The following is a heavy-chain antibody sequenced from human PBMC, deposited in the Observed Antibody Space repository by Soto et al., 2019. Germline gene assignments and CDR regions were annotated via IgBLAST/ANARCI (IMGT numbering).Heavy chain of an antibody. CDR1: GFTFSSYG. Sequence: QVQLVESGGGVVQPGRSLRLSCAASGFTFSSYGMHWVRQAPGKGLEWVAVIWYDGSTKYYVDSVKGRFTISRDNSKNTLYLQMNSLRAEDTAVYYCARDEDYYGSGYFDYWGQGTLVTVSS. V-gene: IGHV3-33*01. CDR3: ARDEDYYGSGYFDY. J-gene: IGHJ4*02. D-gene: IGHD3-10*01. CDR2: IWYDGSTK.